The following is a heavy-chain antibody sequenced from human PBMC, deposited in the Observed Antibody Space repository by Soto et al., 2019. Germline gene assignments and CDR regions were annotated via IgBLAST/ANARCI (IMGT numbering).Heavy chain of an antibody. CDR2: IKQDGSEK. J-gene: IGHJ4*02. V-gene: IGHV3-7*01. D-gene: IGHD6-13*01. CDR1: GFTFSSYW. Sequence: GGSLRLSCAASGFTFSSYWMSWVRQAPGKGLEWVANIKQDGSEKYYVDSVKGRFTISRDNAKNSLYLQMNSLRAEDTAVYYCASIAAAGSVGYWGQGTLVTVSS. CDR3: ASIAAAGSVGY.